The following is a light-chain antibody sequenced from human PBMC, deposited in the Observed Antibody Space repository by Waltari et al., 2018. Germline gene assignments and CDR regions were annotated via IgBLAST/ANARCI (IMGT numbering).Light chain of an antibody. CDR1: QSVSRSY. Sequence: ESVLTQSPGTLSLSPGERANLSCRASQSVSRSYLAWYQQKPGQAPRLLIYGASNRATGIPDRFSGSGSGTDFTLTISRLEPEDFAVYYCQQYLTSPPKLTFGGGTKVEIK. J-gene: IGKJ4*01. V-gene: IGKV3-20*01. CDR3: QQYLTSPPKLT. CDR2: GAS.